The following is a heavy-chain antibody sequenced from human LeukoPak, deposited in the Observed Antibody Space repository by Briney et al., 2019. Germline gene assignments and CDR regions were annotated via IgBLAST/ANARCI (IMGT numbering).Heavy chain of an antibody. V-gene: IGHV3-48*03. J-gene: IGHJ4*02. CDR2: ISSSGSTI. CDR1: GFTFSSYE. D-gene: IGHD3-10*01. Sequence: PGGSLRLSCAASGFTFSSYEMNWVRQAPGKGLEWVSYISSSGSTIYYADSVKGRFTISRDNAKNSLYLQMNSLRAEDTAVYYCARSQYYYGSGSYCYWGQGTLVTVSS. CDR3: ARSQYYYGSGSYCY.